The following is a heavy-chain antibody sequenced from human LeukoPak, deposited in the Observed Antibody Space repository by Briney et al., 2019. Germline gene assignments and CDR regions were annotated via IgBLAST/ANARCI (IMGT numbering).Heavy chain of an antibody. CDR3: ARNGYCSGGSCHSSDY. CDR2: ISSSSSYI. Sequence: GSLRLSCAASGFTFSSYSMNWVRQAPGKGLEWGSSISSSSSYIYYADSVKGRFTISRDNAKNSLYLQMNSLRAEDTAVYYCARNGYCSGGSCHSSDYWGQGTLVTVSS. V-gene: IGHV3-21*01. D-gene: IGHD2-15*01. J-gene: IGHJ4*02. CDR1: GFTFSSYS.